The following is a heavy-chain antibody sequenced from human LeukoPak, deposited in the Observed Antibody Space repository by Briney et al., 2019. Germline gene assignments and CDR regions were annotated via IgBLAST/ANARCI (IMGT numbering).Heavy chain of an antibody. J-gene: IGHJ4*02. CDR1: GFTVSSNY. CDR2: IYSGGST. V-gene: IGHV3-66*02. D-gene: IGHD3-22*01. CDR3: ARETRRYYDSSGYFLDY. Sequence: GGSLRLSCAASGFTVSSNYMSWVRQAPGKGPEWVSVIYSGGSTYYADSVKGRFTISRDNSKNTLYLQMNSLRAEDTAVYYCARETRRYYDSSGYFLDYWGQGTLVTVSS.